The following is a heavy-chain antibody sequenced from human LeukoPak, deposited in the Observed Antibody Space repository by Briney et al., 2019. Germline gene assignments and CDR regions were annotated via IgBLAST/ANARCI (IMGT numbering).Heavy chain of an antibody. CDR1: GYTFTSYD. V-gene: IGHV1-8*01. Sequence: GASVKVSCKASGYTFTSYDINWVRQATGQGLEWMGWMNPNSRNTGYAQKFQGRVAMTRNTSISTAYMELSSLRSEDTAVYYCARAGYCSSTSCYTFDVWGEGTTVTVSP. CDR3: ARAGYCSSTSCYTFDV. CDR2: MNPNSRNT. D-gene: IGHD2-2*02. J-gene: IGHJ6*04.